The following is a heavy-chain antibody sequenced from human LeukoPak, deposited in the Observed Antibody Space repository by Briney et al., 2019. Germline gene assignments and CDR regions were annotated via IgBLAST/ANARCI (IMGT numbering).Heavy chain of an antibody. CDR1: GGSFSGYY. V-gene: IGHV4-34*01. CDR3: ASGDCSSTSCRFDY. CDR2: INHSGST. D-gene: IGHD2-2*01. Sequence: SETLSLTCAVYGGSFSGYYWSGIRQPPGKGLEWIGEINHSGSTNYNPSLKSRVTISVDTSKNQFSLKLSSVTAADTAVYYCASGDCSSTSCRFDYWGQGTLVTVSS. J-gene: IGHJ4*02.